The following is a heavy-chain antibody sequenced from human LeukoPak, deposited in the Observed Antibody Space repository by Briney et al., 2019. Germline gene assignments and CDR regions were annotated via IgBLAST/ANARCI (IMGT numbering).Heavy chain of an antibody. CDR1: GGTFSSYA. CDR2: IIPIFGTA. Sequence: SVNVSCKASGGTFSSYAISWVRQAPGQGLEWMGRIIPIFGTANYAQKFQGRVTITTDESTSTAYMELSSLRSEDTAVYYCARDGAMITFGGVIAPDYWGQGTLVTVSS. V-gene: IGHV1-69*05. J-gene: IGHJ4*02. D-gene: IGHD3-16*02. CDR3: ARDGAMITFGGVIAPDY.